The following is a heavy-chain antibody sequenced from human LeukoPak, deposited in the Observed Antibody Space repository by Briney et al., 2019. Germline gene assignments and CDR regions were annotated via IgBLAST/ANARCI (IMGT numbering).Heavy chain of an antibody. CDR2: ISYDGSNK. J-gene: IGHJ4*02. V-gene: IGHV3-30*03. D-gene: IGHD2-2*01. CDR3: ARDRSASWTFDY. CDR1: GFTFSSNG. Sequence: QSGRSLRLSCAASGFTFSSNGMHWVRQAPGKGLGWVAVISYDGSNKYYADSVKGRFTISRDNSKNTLYLQMNSLRAEDTAVYYCARDRSASWTFDYWGQGTLVTVSS.